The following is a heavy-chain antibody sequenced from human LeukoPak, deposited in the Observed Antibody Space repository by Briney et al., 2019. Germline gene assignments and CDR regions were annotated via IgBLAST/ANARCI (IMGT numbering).Heavy chain of an antibody. CDR3: ARVAYTKVFDP. CDR2: ISGYDGKT. D-gene: IGHD2-21*01. V-gene: IGHV1-18*01. J-gene: IGHJ5*02. Sequence: ASVKVSCKGSGYTFTNFGVTWVRQAPGQGLEWVGRISGYDGKTRYAQKLQGRVIMTTDISTTTAHMELRSLRSDDTAVYYCARVAYTKVFDPWGQGTLVTVSS. CDR1: GYTFTNFG.